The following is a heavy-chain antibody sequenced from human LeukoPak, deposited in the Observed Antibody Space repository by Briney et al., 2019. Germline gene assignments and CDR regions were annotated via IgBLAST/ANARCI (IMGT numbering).Heavy chain of an antibody. V-gene: IGHV4-31*03. Sequence: PSENLSLTCTVSGGSISSGGYYWSWIRQHPGKGLEWIGYIYYSGSTYYNPSLKSRVTISVDTSKNQFSLKLSSVTAADTAVYYCARVTTVTSGGWFDPWGQGTLVTVSS. J-gene: IGHJ5*02. CDR3: ARVTTVTSGGWFDP. CDR2: IYYSGST. CDR1: GGSISSGGYY. D-gene: IGHD4-17*01.